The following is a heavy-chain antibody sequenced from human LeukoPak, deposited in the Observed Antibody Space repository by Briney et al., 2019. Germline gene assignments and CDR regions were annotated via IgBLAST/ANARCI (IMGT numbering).Heavy chain of an antibody. CDR1: GGSISSSSYY. J-gene: IGHJ3*02. CDR2: IYYSGST. Sequence: PSETLSLTCTVSGGSISSSSYYWGWIRQPPGKGLEWIGSIYYSGSTYYNPSLKSRVTISVDTSKNQFSLKLSSATAADTAVYYCARDGYNSAFDIWGQGTMVTVSS. CDR3: ARDGYNSAFDI. D-gene: IGHD5-24*01. V-gene: IGHV4-39*07.